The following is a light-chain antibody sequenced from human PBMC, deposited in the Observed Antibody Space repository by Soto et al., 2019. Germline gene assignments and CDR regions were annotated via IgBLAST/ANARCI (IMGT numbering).Light chain of an antibody. CDR3: QQYNNWPLA. CDR1: QSISSN. CDR2: GAS. V-gene: IGKV3-15*01. J-gene: IGKJ2*01. Sequence: EVVMRQSPATLSVSPGERATLSCRASQSISSNLAWYQQMPGQAPRLLIYGASIRATGIPGRFSGSGSGTEFTLTISNLQSEDVAVYYCQQYNNWPLAFGQGTKLEIK.